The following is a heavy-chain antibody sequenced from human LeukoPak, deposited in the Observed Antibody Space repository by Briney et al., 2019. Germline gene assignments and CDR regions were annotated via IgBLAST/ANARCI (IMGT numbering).Heavy chain of an antibody. D-gene: IGHD3-10*01. CDR1: GFTFSSYA. Sequence: GGSLRLSCAASGFTFSSYAMSWVRQAPGKGLEWVSAISGSGVTTYYADSVKGRFTISRDNSRNTLYLQMNSLRAEDTALYYCAKDRDYYLVGFFDYWGQGTLVTVSS. J-gene: IGHJ4*02. CDR3: AKDRDYYLVGFFDY. V-gene: IGHV3-23*01. CDR2: ISGSGVTT.